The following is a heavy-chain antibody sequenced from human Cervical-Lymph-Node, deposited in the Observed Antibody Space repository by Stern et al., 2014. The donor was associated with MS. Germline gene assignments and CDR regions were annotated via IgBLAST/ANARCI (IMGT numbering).Heavy chain of an antibody. CDR1: GYTFTGYY. D-gene: IGHD5-18*01. CDR2: INPNSGGT. CDR3: ARASGDTAMVPLDY. J-gene: IGHJ4*02. Sequence: VQLVESGAEVKKPGASVKVSCKASGYTFTGYYMHWVRQAPGQGLAWMGWINPNSGGTNYAQKFQGWVTMTRDTSISTAYMELSRLRSDDTAVYYCARASGDTAMVPLDYWGQGTLVTVSS. V-gene: IGHV1-2*04.